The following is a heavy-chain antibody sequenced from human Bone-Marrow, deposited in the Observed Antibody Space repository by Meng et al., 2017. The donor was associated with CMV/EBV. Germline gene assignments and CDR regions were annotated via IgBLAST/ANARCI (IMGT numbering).Heavy chain of an antibody. J-gene: IGHJ4*02. D-gene: IGHD5-24*01. V-gene: IGHV1-2*02. CDR3: ARDRED. CDR1: GYTFTGYY. Sequence: ASVKVSCKASGYTFTGYYMHWVRQAPGQGVEWMGSINPNSGGTNYAKKLQGRVTMTRDTSISPASVEPGRLRSAGAAVYSGARDREDWGQGTLVTVSS. CDR2: INPNSGGT.